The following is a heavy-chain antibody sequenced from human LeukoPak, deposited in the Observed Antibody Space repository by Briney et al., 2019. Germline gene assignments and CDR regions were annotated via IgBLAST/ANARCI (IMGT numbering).Heavy chain of an antibody. J-gene: IGHJ4*02. V-gene: IGHV4-31*03. D-gene: IGHD5-12*01. Sequence: SQTLSLTCSVSGGSISSGDYYWSWIRQQPWKGLEWIGYIHYSESTYYSPSLKSRVSISVSTSKNRFSLQLSSVTAADTAVYYCARVIGYDQLDYWGQGTLVTVSS. CDR2: IHYSEST. CDR1: GGSISSGDYY. CDR3: ARVIGYDQLDY.